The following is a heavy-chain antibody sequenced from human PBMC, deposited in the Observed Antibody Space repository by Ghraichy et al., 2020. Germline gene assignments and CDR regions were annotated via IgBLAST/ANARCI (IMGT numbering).Heavy chain of an antibody. V-gene: IGHV4-39*01. J-gene: IGHJ6*02. CDR1: GGSISSSNYY. CDR2: IYYSGST. D-gene: IGHD2-15*01. Sequence: SETLSLTCTVSGGSISSSNYYWAWIRQPPGKGLEWIGSIYYSGSTYYNSSLKSRVTISVDTSKSQFSLKLSSVTAADTAVYHCARHVVYYAMDVWGQGTTVTVSS. CDR3: ARHVVYYAMDV.